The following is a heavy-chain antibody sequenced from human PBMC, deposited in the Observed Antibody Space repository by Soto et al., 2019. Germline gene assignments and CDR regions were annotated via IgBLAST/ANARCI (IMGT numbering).Heavy chain of an antibody. J-gene: IGHJ4*02. CDR1: GFTVNNYA. V-gene: IGHV3-23*01. CDR2: ISGGGATT. Sequence: EVQLLESGGGLVQPGGSLRLSCAASGFTVNNYAMTWVRQAPGKGLEWVSAISGGGATTSYADSGKGRFTVSRDSSKYTLYLQVSSLRADDPALYYCAKGRGGTGSLTPRVDFWGQGTLVTVSS. CDR3: AKGRGGTGSLTPRVDF. D-gene: IGHD2-15*01.